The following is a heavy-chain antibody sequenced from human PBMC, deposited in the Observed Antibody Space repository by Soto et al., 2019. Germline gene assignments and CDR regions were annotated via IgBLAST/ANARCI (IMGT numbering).Heavy chain of an antibody. V-gene: IGHV1-18*01. J-gene: IGHJ4*02. CDR1: GYTFTSYG. CDR2: ISAYNGNT. Sequence: ASVKVSCKASGYTFTSYGISWLRQAPGQGLEWMGWISAYNGNTNYAQKLQGRVTMTTDTSTSTAYMELRSLRSDDTAVYYCARDYITMIVVVHLGYWGQGTLVTVSS. D-gene: IGHD3-22*01. CDR3: ARDYITMIVVVHLGY.